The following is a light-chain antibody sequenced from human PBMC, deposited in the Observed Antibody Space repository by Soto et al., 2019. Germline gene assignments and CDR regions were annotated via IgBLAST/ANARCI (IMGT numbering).Light chain of an antibody. J-gene: IGKJ1*01. CDR1: QSVLYSSNNKNY. CDR3: QQYYSTPLT. V-gene: IGKV4-1*01. Sequence: DIVMTQSPDSLAVSLGERATINCKSSQSVLYSSNNKNYLAWYQQKPGQPPKLLIYWASTRESGVPDRFSGSGSGTDFTLTISSLQAEDLAVYYCQQYYSTPLTFGHGTKVEIK. CDR2: WAS.